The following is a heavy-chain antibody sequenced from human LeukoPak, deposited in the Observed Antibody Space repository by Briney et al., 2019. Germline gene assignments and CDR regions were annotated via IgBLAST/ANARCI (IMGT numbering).Heavy chain of an antibody. Sequence: SETLSLTCTVSGGSLSSYYWSWLRQPPGKGLEWIGYVFHSGSTNYNPSLKSRVTISVDTSKNQFSLKLTSVTAADTAVYYCARDSSGYYRIDYWGQGTLVTVSS. J-gene: IGHJ4*02. D-gene: IGHD3-22*01. CDR1: GGSLSSYY. CDR3: ARDSSGYYRIDY. CDR2: VFHSGST. V-gene: IGHV4-59*08.